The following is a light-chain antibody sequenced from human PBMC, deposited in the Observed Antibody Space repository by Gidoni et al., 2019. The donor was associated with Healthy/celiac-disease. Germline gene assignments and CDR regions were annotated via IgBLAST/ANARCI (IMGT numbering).Light chain of an antibody. J-gene: IGKJ1*01. V-gene: IGKV1-39*01. CDR1: QSISSY. CDR3: QQSYSTPWT. Sequence: DSQMTPSPSSLSASVGDRVTITCRASQSISSYLNWYQHKPGKAPKLLIYAASSLQSGVPSRFSGSGSGTDFTLTISSLQPEDFATYYCQQSYSTPWTFGQGTKVEIK. CDR2: AAS.